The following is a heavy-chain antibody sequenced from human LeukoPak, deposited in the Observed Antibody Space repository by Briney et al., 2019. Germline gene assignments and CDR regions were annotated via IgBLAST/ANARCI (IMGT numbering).Heavy chain of an antibody. CDR3: ARESYDFWSGYIDY. V-gene: IGHV3-48*03. D-gene: IGHD3-3*01. CDR2: ISSSGSTI. J-gene: IGHJ4*02. Sequence: PGGSLRLSCAASGFTFSSYEMNWVRQAPGKGLEWVSYISSSGSTIYYADSVKGRFTISRDNAKNSLYLQMNSLRAEDTAVYYCARESYDFWSGYIDYWDQGTLVTVSS. CDR1: GFTFSSYE.